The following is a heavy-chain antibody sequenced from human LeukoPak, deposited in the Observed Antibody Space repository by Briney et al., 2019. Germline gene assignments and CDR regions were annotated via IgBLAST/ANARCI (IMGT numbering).Heavy chain of an antibody. CDR3: ARKAVAGPDVDY. CDR2: INHSGST. CDR1: GGSFSGYY. V-gene: IGHV4-34*01. J-gene: IGHJ4*02. D-gene: IGHD6-19*01. Sequence: SETLSLTCAVYGGSFSGYYWSWIRQPPGKGLEWIGEINHSGSTNYNPSLKSRVTISVDTSKNQFSLKLSSVTAADTAVYYCARKAVAGPDVDYWGQGTLVTVSS.